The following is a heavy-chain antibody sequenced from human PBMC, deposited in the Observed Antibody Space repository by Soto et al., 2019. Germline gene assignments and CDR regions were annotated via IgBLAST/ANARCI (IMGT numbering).Heavy chain of an antibody. CDR3: IQSRSGGDCPQSYASHYDYGMDV. V-gene: IGHV2-5*02. J-gene: IGHJ6*02. CDR2: IYWDDDK. CDR1: GFSLSTSGVG. Sequence: QITLKESGPTLVNPTQPLTLTCTFSGFSLSTSGVGVGWIRQPPGKALEWLALIYWDDDKRYSPSLSSRRTISKDTSKNQVVLTMTNMDPVDTATYYCIQSRSGGDCPQSYASHYDYGMDVWGQVTTVTVAS. D-gene: IGHD2-21*02.